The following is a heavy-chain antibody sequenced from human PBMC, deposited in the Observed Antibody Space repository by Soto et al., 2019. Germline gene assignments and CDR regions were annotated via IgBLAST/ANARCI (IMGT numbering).Heavy chain of an antibody. D-gene: IGHD2-2*01. Sequence: QVQLVQSGAEVKKPGASVKVSCKASGYTFTSYYMHWVRQAPGQGLEWMGIINPSGGSTSYAQKFQGRVTMTRDTSTSTVYMERSSLRSEDTAVYYCARGYCSSTSCYAGLGMDVWGQGTTVTVSS. V-gene: IGHV1-46*03. J-gene: IGHJ6*02. CDR3: ARGYCSSTSCYAGLGMDV. CDR1: GYTFTSYY. CDR2: INPSGGST.